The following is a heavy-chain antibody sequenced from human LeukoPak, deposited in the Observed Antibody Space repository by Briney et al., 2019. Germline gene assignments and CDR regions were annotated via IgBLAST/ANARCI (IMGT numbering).Heavy chain of an antibody. J-gene: IGHJ4*02. CDR1: GFTFSSYW. Sequence: GGSLRLSCAASGFTFSSYWMSWVRQAPGKGLEWVANIKQDGSEKYYVDSVKGRFTISRDNAKNSLYLQMNSLRVDDTALYYCARRKGPYGSGTYYDSWGQGTLVSVSS. V-gene: IGHV3-7*03. CDR2: IKQDGSEK. D-gene: IGHD3-10*01. CDR3: ARRKGPYGSGTYYDS.